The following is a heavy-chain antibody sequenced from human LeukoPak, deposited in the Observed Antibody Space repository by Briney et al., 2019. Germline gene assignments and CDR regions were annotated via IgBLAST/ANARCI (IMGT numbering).Heavy chain of an antibody. V-gene: IGHV4-39*01. CDR1: GGSISSSSYY. CDR2: IYYSGST. Sequence: PSETLSLTCTVSGGSISSSSYYWGWIRQPPGKGLEWIGSIYYSGSTYYNPSLKSRVTISVDTSKNQFSLKLSSVTAADTAVYYCASLDIVVVPAALDYWGQGTLVTVSS. CDR3: ASLDIVVVPAALDY. D-gene: IGHD2-2*03. J-gene: IGHJ4*02.